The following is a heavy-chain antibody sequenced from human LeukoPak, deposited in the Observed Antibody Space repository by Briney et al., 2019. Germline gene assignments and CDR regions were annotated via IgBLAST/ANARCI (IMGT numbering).Heavy chain of an antibody. CDR3: ARAREMTTVTTRWFDP. CDR1: GFTFSSYA. V-gene: IGHV3-64*01. J-gene: IGHJ5*02. CDR2: ISSNGGST. D-gene: IGHD4-17*01. Sequence: GGSLRLSCAASGFTFSSYAMHWVRQAPGKGLEYVSAISSNGGSTYYANSVKGRFTISRDNSKNTLYLQMGSLRAEDMAVYYCARAREMTTVTTRWFDPWGQGTLVTVSS.